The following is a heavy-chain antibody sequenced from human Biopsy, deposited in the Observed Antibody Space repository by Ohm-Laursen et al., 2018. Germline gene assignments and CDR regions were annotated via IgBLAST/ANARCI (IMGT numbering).Heavy chain of an antibody. V-gene: IGHV3-9*01. Sequence: SLRLSCAASGFTFDDSAMHWVRQAPGKGLEWVLGISWNSGIKDYADSVKGRFAISRDNAKNSLYLQMSSLRAEDTASYYCTKARGRFLEWVDPFDIWGQGTMVTVSS. J-gene: IGHJ3*02. CDR2: ISWNSGIK. D-gene: IGHD3-3*01. CDR3: TKARGRFLEWVDPFDI. CDR1: GFTFDDSA.